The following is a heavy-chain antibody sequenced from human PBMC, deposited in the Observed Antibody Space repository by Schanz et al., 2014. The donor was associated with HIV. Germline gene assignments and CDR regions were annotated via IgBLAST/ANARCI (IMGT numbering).Heavy chain of an antibody. CDR3: AREKFSTLTGYPQNAFDI. Sequence: QVQLVLSGAEVKRPGASVKVSCKASGGTFSSYAISWVRQAPGQGLEWMGGFIPIFGTTNYAQKFQGRVTITADESTSTTYLELSSLRSEDTAVYYCAREKFSTLTGYPQNAFDIWGQGTMVTVSS. D-gene: IGHD3-9*01. CDR1: GGTFSSYA. J-gene: IGHJ3*02. CDR2: FIPIFGTT. V-gene: IGHV1-69*13.